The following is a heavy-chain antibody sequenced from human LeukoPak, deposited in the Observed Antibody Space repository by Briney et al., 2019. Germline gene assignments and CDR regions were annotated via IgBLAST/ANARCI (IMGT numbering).Heavy chain of an antibody. CDR2: IYYSGST. J-gene: IGHJ3*02. Sequence: PSETLSLTCTVSGGSISSYYWSWIRQPPGEGLEWIGYIYYSGSTNYNPSLKSRVTISVDTSKNQFSLKLSSVTAADTAVYYCARETLDAFDIWGQGTMVTVSS. CDR3: ARETLDAFDI. V-gene: IGHV4-59*01. CDR1: GGSISSYY.